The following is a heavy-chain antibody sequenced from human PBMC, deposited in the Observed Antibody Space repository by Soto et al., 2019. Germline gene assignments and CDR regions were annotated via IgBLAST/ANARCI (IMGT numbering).Heavy chain of an antibody. CDR1: GFTFSSYG. CDR2: IWYDGSNK. J-gene: IGHJ4*02. D-gene: IGHD3-10*01. CDR3: ARGGERFGEYYFDY. Sequence: QVQLVESGGGVVQPGRSLRLSCAASGFTFSSYGMHWVRQAPGKGLEWVAVIWYDGSNKYYADSVKGRFTISRDNSKNTLYLQMNSLRAEDTAVYYCARGGERFGEYYFDYWGQGTLVTVSS. V-gene: IGHV3-33*01.